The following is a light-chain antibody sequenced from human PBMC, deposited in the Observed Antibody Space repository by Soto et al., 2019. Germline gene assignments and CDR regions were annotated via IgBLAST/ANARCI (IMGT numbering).Light chain of an antibody. CDR2: AAS. CDR1: QSISTNY. Sequence: EVVLTQSPGTLSLSPGESATLSCRASQSISTNYLAWYQLKPGQAPRLLIYAASNRLTGIPDRFSGSGSGTDFTLTISRLEPEGFALYYCQQYGRTFGQGTRLEIK. J-gene: IGKJ5*01. V-gene: IGKV3-20*01. CDR3: QQYGRT.